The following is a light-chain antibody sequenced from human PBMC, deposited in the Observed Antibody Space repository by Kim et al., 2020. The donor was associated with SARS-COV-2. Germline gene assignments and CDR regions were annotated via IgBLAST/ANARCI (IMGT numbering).Light chain of an antibody. CDR1: SSDVGAYNY. Sequence: QSVTISCTGTSSDVGAYNYVSWYQQHPGKAPKLMIYEVSKRPSGVPDRFSGSKSGNTASPTVSGLQAEDEADYYCSSYAGTNNYVVFGGGTQLTVL. V-gene: IGLV2-8*01. J-gene: IGLJ2*01. CDR3: SSYAGTNNYVV. CDR2: EVS.